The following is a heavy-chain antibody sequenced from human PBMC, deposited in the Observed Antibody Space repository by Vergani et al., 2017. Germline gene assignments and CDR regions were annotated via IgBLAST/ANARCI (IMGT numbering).Heavy chain of an antibody. CDR3: ARNRGIAAAGYYYYYMDV. CDR1: GGSISSYY. D-gene: IGHD6-13*01. V-gene: IGHV4-39*07. J-gene: IGHJ6*03. CDR2: IYYSGST. Sequence: QVQLQESGPGLVKPSETLSLTCTVSGGSISSYYWGWIRQPPGKGLEWIGSIYYSGSTYYNPSLKSRVTISVDTSKNQFSLKLSSVTAADTAVYYCARNRGIAAAGYYYYYMDVWGKGTTVTVSS.